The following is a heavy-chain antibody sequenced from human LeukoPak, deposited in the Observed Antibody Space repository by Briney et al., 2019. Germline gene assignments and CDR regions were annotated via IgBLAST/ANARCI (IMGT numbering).Heavy chain of an antibody. CDR1: GGTFRSYA. Sequence: VKVSCKASGGTFRSYAISWVRQAPGQGLAWMGGIIPIFGTANYAQKFQGRVTITADESTSTAYMELSSLRAEDTAVYYCARGPTVTTFPPYYYYGMDVWGQGTTVTVSS. V-gene: IGHV1-69*01. CDR2: IIPIFGTA. CDR3: ARGPTVTTFPPYYYYGMDV. J-gene: IGHJ6*02. D-gene: IGHD4-11*01.